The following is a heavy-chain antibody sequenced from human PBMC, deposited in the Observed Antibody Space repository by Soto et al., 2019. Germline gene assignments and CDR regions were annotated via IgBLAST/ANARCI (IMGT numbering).Heavy chain of an antibody. CDR3: AKDLYSSSWGYFQH. CDR2: ISGSGSST. D-gene: IGHD6-13*01. Sequence: VGSLRLSCAASGFTFSSYAMSWVRQAPGKGLEWVSAISGSGSSTYYADSVKGRFIISRDNSKNTLYLQMNSLRAEDTAVYYCAKDLYSSSWGYFQHWGQGTLVTVSS. CDR1: GFTFSSYA. J-gene: IGHJ1*01. V-gene: IGHV3-23*01.